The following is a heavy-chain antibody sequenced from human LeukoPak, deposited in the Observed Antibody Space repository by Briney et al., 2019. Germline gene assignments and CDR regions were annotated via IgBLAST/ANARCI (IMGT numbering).Heavy chain of an antibody. V-gene: IGHV3-11*06. CDR1: GFTFSDYY. J-gene: IGHJ3*02. CDR2: ISSSSSYI. Sequence: GGSLRLSCAASGFTFSDYYMSWIRQAPGKGLEWVSSISSSSSYIYYADSVKGRFTISRDNAKNSLYLQMNSLRAEDTAVYYCAREVGATTPGAFDIWGQGTMVTVYS. D-gene: IGHD1-26*01. CDR3: AREVGATTPGAFDI.